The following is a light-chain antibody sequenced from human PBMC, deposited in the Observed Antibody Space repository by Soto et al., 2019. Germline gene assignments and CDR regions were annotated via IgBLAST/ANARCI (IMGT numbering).Light chain of an antibody. CDR2: DND. CDR1: SSDVGGYDY. V-gene: IGLV1-51*01. Sequence: QSALTQPASVSGSPGQSITISCTGTSSDVGGYDYVSWYQQFPGKAPKLLIYDNDKRPSGIPDRFSGSKSGTAATLGVTGLQTGDEADYYCATWDSSLSGVVFGGGTKLTVL. J-gene: IGLJ2*01. CDR3: ATWDSSLSGVV.